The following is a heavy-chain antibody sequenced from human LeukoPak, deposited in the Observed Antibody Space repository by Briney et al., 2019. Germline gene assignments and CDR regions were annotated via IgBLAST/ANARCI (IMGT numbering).Heavy chain of an antibody. CDR2: IYYTET. CDR1: GGSVSNYY. D-gene: IGHD7-27*01. J-gene: IGHJ4*02. CDR3: ATRKLGNNY. Sequence: SETLSLTCTVSGGSVSNYYWSWIRQSPGKGLEWIGYIYYTETSYNPSLKSRVTISADTSKNQFSLKLYSVTAADTAVYYCATRKLGNNYWGQGTLVTVSS. V-gene: IGHV4-59*02.